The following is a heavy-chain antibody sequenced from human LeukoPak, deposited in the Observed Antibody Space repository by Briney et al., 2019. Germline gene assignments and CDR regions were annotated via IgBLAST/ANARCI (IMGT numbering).Heavy chain of an antibody. CDR3: ARASHYYDSSGYYNDAFDI. Sequence: GGSLRLSCAASGFTFSSHGMNWVRQAPGKGLEWVSSISSSSSYIYYADSVKGRFTISRDNAKNSLYLQMNSLRAEDTAVYYCARASHYYDSSGYYNDAFDIWGQGTMVTVSS. D-gene: IGHD3-22*01. CDR1: GFTFSSHG. CDR2: ISSSSSYI. V-gene: IGHV3-21*01. J-gene: IGHJ3*02.